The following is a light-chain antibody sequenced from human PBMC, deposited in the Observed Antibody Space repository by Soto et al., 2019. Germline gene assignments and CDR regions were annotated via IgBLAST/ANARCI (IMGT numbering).Light chain of an antibody. J-gene: IGLJ2*01. CDR3: AAWDDSLNGPL. Sequence: QSVLTQPPSASGTPGQRVTISCSGSSSNIASNTVNWYQQLPGTAPKLLIYNNHHRPSGVLDRFSGSKSGTSASLAISGLQSEDEADYYCAAWDDSLNGPLFGGGTKVTVL. CDR2: NNH. V-gene: IGLV1-44*01. CDR1: SSNIASNT.